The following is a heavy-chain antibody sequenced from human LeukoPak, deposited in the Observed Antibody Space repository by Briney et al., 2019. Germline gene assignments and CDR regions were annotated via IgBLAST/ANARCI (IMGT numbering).Heavy chain of an antibody. V-gene: IGHV3-23*01. CDR2: ISGSGGST. CDR3: AKDERAAPRAVDWFDR. D-gene: IGHD2-15*01. CDR1: GFTFSSYA. J-gene: IGHJ5*02. Sequence: GGSLRLSCAASGFTFSSYAMSWVRQAPGKGLEWVSAISGSGGSTYYADSVKGRFTISRDNSKNTLYLQMNRRRGEDTAVYYCAKDERAAPRAVDWFDRWGEGTLVTVSS.